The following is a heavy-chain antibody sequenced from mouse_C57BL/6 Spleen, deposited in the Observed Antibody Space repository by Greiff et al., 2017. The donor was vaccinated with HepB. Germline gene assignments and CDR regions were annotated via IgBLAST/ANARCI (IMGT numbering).Heavy chain of an antibody. J-gene: IGHJ4*01. CDR1: GYTFTSYW. CDR3: ARTTGYYYAMDY. V-gene: IGHV1-55*01. D-gene: IGHD2-12*01. CDR2: IYPGSGST. Sequence: QVQLQQSGAELVKPGASVKMSCKASGYTFTSYWITWVKQRPGQGLEWIGDIYPGSGSTNYNEKFKSKATLTVDTSSSTAYMQLSSLTSEDSAVYYCARTTGYYYAMDYWGQGTSVTVSS.